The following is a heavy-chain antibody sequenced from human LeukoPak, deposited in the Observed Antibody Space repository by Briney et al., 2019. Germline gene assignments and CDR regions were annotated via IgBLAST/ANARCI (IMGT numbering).Heavy chain of an antibody. CDR1: GFTFSNYW. V-gene: IGHV3-7*01. CDR2: IDRDGSVK. J-gene: IGHJ4*02. CDR3: ARDPGSSSFDY. D-gene: IGHD6-13*01. Sequence: PGGSLRLSCAASGFTFSNYWMTCVRQTPGKGLEFVANIDRDGSVKNYVGSVKGRFTISRDNAKNSLYLQMNSLRADDTAMYYCARDPGSSSFDYWGQGSLVTDSS.